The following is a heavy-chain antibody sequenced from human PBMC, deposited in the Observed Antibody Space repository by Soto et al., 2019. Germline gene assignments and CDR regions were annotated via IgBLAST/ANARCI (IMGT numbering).Heavy chain of an antibody. J-gene: IGHJ4*02. CDR2: IDQSRGT. Sequence: QVQLQQWGAGLLKTSETLSLTCAVYGGTLNGYYWRWIRQPPGKGLERIGEIDQSRGTNYNPSLKSRVSISMDTSNNHFSLKLRSVAAADSAVYYCAGGTLTATAATDYWGQGALGTVSS. CDR1: GGTLNGYY. D-gene: IGHD6-13*01. V-gene: IGHV4-34*01. CDR3: AGGTLTATAATDY.